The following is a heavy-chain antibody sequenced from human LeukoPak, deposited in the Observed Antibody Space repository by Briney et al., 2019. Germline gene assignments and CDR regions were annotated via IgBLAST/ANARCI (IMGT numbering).Heavy chain of an antibody. CDR3: ARDRPYFDY. CDR2: VSNSGGST. CDR1: GFTFSSYA. V-gene: IGHV3-23*01. Sequence: GGSLRLSCAASGFTFSSYAMSWVRQAPGKGLEWVSAVSNSGGSTFYADSVMGRFTISRDNTRNTLYLQMNSLRAEDTAVYYCARDRPYFDYWGQGTLVTVSS. J-gene: IGHJ4*02.